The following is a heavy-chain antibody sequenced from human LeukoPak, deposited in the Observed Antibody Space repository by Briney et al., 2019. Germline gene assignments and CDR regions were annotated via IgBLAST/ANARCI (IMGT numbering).Heavy chain of an antibody. Sequence: PGGSLRLSCAASGFTFSSYWMSWVRQAPGKGLEWVANIKQDGSEKYYVDSVKGRFTISRDNTKNSLYLQMNSLRAEDTAVYYCARGAGFGSSWYIYYFDYWGQGTLVTVSS. CDR2: IKQDGSEK. CDR3: ARGAGFGSSWYIYYFDY. J-gene: IGHJ4*02. CDR1: GFTFSSYW. V-gene: IGHV3-7*01. D-gene: IGHD6-13*01.